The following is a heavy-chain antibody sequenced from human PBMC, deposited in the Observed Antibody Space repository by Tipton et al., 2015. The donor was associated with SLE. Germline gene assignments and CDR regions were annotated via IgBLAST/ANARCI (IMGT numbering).Heavy chain of an antibody. Sequence: TLSLTCTVSGGSISSYYWSWIRQPPGKGLEWIGYIYYSGSTNYNPSLKSRVTISVDTSKNQFSLKLSSVTAADTAVYYCARVAHSNSPDYWGQGTLVTVSS. D-gene: IGHD4-11*01. J-gene: IGHJ4*02. V-gene: IGHV4-59*01. CDR2: IYYSGST. CDR3: ARVAHSNSPDY. CDR1: GGSISSYY.